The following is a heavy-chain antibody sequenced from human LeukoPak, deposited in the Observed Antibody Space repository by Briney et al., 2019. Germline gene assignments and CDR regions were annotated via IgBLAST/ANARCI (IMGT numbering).Heavy chain of an antibody. CDR2: INHSGST. CDR3: ARDHVSGGPLDP. Sequence: PSETLSLTCAVYGGSFSGYYWSWIPQPPGKGLEWIGEINHSGSTNYNPSLKSRVTISVDTSKNQFSLKLSSVTAADTAVYYCARDHVSGGPLDPWGQGTLVTVSS. D-gene: IGHD3-10*01. CDR1: GGSFSGYY. V-gene: IGHV4-34*01. J-gene: IGHJ5*02.